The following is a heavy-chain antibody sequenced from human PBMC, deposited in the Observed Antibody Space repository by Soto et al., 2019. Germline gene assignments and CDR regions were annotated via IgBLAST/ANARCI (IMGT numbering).Heavy chain of an antibody. Sequence: QVQLQESGPGLVKPSQTLSLTCTVSGGSISSGGYYWSWIRQHPGKGMEWIGYIYYSGSTYYNPSLQGRVTISVATANNQFSLKLSSGTAAYTAVYYCARASMVRGVSWGLYYYYYMDVWGKGPTVTVS. CDR2: IYYSGST. V-gene: IGHV4-31*03. D-gene: IGHD3-10*01. CDR3: ARASMVRGVSWGLYYYYYMDV. J-gene: IGHJ6*03. CDR1: GGSISSGGYY.